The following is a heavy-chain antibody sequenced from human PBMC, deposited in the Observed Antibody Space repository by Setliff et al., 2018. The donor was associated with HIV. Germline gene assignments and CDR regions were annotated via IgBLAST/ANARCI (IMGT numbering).Heavy chain of an antibody. D-gene: IGHD3-10*01. CDR1: GGSISSYC. Sequence: SETLSLTCTVSGGSISSYCWNWIRQSPGRGLEWIGFIFSSGSTKYNPSLQSRVTMSIDTSKDQFSLKLTSVTAADTAVYYCARRIDNSGSFPDKNWFDTWGQGSLVTVS. CDR3: ARRIDNSGSFPDKNWFDT. CDR2: IFSSGST. J-gene: IGHJ5*02. V-gene: IGHV4-4*09.